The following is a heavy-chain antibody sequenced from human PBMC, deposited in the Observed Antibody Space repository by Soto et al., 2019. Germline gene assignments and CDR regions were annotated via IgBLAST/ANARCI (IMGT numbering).Heavy chain of an antibody. Sequence: ASVKVSCKASGYTFTNSGISWVRQAPGQGLEWMGWISAYNGNTIYAQKLQGRLTMTTDTSTSTAYMELRSLRSDDTAVYYCSRDYYDSWSGYHVPPPIDYWGQGTLVTVSS. J-gene: IGHJ4*02. D-gene: IGHD3-3*01. V-gene: IGHV1-18*01. CDR2: ISAYNGNT. CDR3: SRDYYDSWSGYHVPPPIDY. CDR1: GYTFTNSG.